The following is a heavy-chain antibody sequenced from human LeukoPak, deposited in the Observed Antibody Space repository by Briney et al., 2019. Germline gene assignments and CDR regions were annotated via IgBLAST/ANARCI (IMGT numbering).Heavy chain of an antibody. CDR3: ARVGSSGWRDY. Sequence: GGSLKISFKGSGYRFTSYWIGWGRPRPGKGLEWMGIIYPGDSDTRYSPSFQGQVTISADKSISTAYLQWSSLKASDTAMYYCARVGSSGWRDYWGQETLVTVSS. V-gene: IGHV5-51*01. D-gene: IGHD6-19*01. CDR1: GYRFTSYW. J-gene: IGHJ4*02. CDR2: IYPGDSDT.